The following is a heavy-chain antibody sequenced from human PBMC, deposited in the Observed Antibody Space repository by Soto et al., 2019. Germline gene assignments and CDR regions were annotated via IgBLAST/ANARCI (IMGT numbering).Heavy chain of an antibody. Sequence: KPSETLSLTCSVSSGSISSSNYYWGWIRQPPGKGLEWIASIYYSGSTYYNPSLKSRVTISVDTSKNQFSLKLNSVTAADTAVFYCARIRIVLGYGMDVWGQGTTVTVSS. J-gene: IGHJ6*02. D-gene: IGHD2-8*01. V-gene: IGHV4-39*01. CDR3: ARIRIVLGYGMDV. CDR2: IYYSGST. CDR1: SGSISSSNYY.